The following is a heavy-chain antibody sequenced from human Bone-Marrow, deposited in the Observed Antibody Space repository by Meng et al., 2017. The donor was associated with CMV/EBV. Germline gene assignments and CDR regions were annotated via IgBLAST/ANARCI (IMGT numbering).Heavy chain of an antibody. CDR1: GYTFTSYY. V-gene: IGHV1-8*02. CDR2: MNPNSGNT. Sequence: ASVKVSCKASGYTFTSYYMHWVRQAPGQGLEWMGWMNPNSGNTGYAQKFQGRVTMTRNTSISTAYMELSSLRSEDTAVYYCARFGVVVPAAPGGNYYYGMDVWGQGTTVTVSS. CDR3: ARFGVVVPAAPGGNYYYGMDV. J-gene: IGHJ6*02. D-gene: IGHD2-2*01.